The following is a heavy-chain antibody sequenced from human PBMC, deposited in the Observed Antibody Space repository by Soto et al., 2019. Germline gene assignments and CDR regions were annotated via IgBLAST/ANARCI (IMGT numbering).Heavy chain of an antibody. D-gene: IGHD3-3*01. CDR3: AKGITIFGVVIMVYYGMDV. J-gene: IGHJ6*02. Sequence: GSLILSCAASGFTFSSYAMSLVRQAPGKGLEWVSAISGSGGSTYYADSVKGRFTISRDNSKNTLYLQMNSLRAEDTAVYYCAKGITIFGVVIMVYYGMDVWGQGTTVTVSS. CDR1: GFTFSSYA. V-gene: IGHV3-23*01. CDR2: ISGSGGST.